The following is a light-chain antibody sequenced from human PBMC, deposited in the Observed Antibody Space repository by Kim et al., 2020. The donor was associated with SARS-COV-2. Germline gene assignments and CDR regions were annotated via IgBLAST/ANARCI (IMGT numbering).Light chain of an antibody. J-gene: IGKJ1*01. Sequence: DIQMTQSPSSLSASVGDRVTITCRASQSISNWLGWYQQKPGRAPKLLIYAASTLQSGVPSRFSGSGSGTEFTLTISSLQPDDFATYCCQQHDTYPLTFGQGTKVDIK. CDR1: QSISNW. CDR3: QQHDTYPLT. V-gene: IGKV1-17*01. CDR2: AAS.